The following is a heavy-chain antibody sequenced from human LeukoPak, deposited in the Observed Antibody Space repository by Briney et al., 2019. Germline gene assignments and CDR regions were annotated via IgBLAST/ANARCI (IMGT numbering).Heavy chain of an antibody. CDR1: GGSITSAGYY. V-gene: IGHV4-61*02. CDR3: ARGIGSTGTYYFDY. CDR2: IYISGDT. J-gene: IGHJ4*02. D-gene: IGHD1-26*01. Sequence: SQTLSLTCTVSGGSITSAGYYWTWIRQPAGKGLEWVGRIYISGDTNYNPPLKSRVAISLDTSKNQFSLKLNSLTAADTAVYYCARGIGSTGTYYFDYWGQGTLVTVSA.